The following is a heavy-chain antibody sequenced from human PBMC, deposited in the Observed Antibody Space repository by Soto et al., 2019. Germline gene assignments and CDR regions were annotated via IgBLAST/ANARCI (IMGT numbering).Heavy chain of an antibody. CDR3: AKAQAVYYYDSSGYPD. D-gene: IGHD3-22*01. Sequence: PGGSLRLSCAASGFTFSSYAMSWVRQAPGKGLEWVSAISGSGGSTYYADSVKGRFTISRDNSKNTLYLQMNSLRAEDTAVYYCAKAQAVYYYDSSGYPDWGQRTLVTVSS. J-gene: IGHJ4*02. CDR2: ISGSGGST. V-gene: IGHV3-23*01. CDR1: GFTFSSYA.